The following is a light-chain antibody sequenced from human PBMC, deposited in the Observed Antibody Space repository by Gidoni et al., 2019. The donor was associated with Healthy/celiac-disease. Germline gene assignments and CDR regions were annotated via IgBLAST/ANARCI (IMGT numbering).Light chain of an antibody. Sequence: QSALTQPASVAGYPGQPITISCTGTSSDVGGYNYVSWYQQHPGKAPKLMIYDVSNRPSGVSNRFSGSKSGNTASLTISGLQAEDEADYYCSSYTSSSANYVFGTGTKVTV. J-gene: IGLJ1*01. CDR2: DVS. V-gene: IGLV2-14*01. CDR3: SSYTSSSANYV. CDR1: SSDVGGYNY.